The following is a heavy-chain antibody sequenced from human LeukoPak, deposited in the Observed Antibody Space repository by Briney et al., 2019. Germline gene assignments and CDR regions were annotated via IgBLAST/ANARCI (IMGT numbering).Heavy chain of an antibody. D-gene: IGHD6-19*01. CDR3: ARASGYSSGWYRLSYYNGMDV. Sequence: GGSLRLSCAASGFTFSSYSMNWVRQAPGKGLEWVSSISSSSSYIYYADSVKGRFTISRDNAKNSLYLQMNSLRAEDTAVYYCARASGYSSGWYRLSYYNGMDVWGQGTTVTVSS. CDR1: GFTFSSYS. CDR2: ISSSSSYI. V-gene: IGHV3-21*01. J-gene: IGHJ6*02.